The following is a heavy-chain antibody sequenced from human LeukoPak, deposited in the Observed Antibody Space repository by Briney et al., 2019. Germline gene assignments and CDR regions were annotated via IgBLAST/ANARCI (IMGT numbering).Heavy chain of an antibody. CDR3: ARVSWISSDDAVC. D-gene: IGHD6-6*01. J-gene: IGHJ4*02. V-gene: IGHV3-23*01. Sequence: GVSLTLPCVASRFPFTNYAMRWLRHAPARGPEGLSGMRGGGESFYEGSVKGRFTLSRHISRHTLYLQLTEMRVEDTGTYYCARVSWISSDDAVCWGQGTQVTVSS. CDR2: MRGGGES. CDR1: RFPFTNYA.